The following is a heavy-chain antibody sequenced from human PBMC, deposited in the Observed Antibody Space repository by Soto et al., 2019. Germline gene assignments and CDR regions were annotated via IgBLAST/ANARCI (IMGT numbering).Heavy chain of an antibody. CDR2: ISYDETNK. J-gene: IGHJ5*02. V-gene: IGHV3-30*03. CDR1: GFLFDTYD. CDR3: ARDDFGFDP. Sequence: QVQLVESGGGVVQPGRSLRLSCAASGFLFDTYDIHWVRQAPGKGLEWVAVISYDETNKYYADSVKGRFTISRDNYKNTLYLQMNSLRDEDTAVYYCARDDFGFDPWGQGTLVTVSS. D-gene: IGHD2-21*02.